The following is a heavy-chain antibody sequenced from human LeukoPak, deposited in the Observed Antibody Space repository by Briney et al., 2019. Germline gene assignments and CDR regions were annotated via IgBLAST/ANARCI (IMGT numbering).Heavy chain of an antibody. CDR3: ARNSYYDNSGEGAFDI. CDR2: IYQSGSA. D-gene: IGHD3-22*01. J-gene: IGHJ3*02. CDR1: GASVSSIGYS. V-gene: IGHV4-30-2*01. Sequence: PSETLSLTCGVSGASVSSIGYSWSWIRQPPGRGLEWIGFIYQSGSASYNPSLQSRVTISIDKSKNQFSLNLSSVTAADTAVYYCARNSYYDNSGEGAFDIWGQGTMVTVSS.